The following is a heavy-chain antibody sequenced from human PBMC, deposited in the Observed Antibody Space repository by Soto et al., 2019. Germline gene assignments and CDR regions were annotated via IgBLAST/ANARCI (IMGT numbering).Heavy chain of an antibody. CDR2: IIPFFGTS. Sequence: QGQLVQSGAGVKKPGPRVRVPCEASGGPSGGYPTNGVRRAPGQGLEWMGGIIPFFGTSNYAQKFQGRVTITADDSTSTAYMELRSLRSEDTAVYYCARVGHITNYGMAVWGQGTTVTVSS. CDR1: GGPSGGYP. D-gene: IGHD1-26*01. J-gene: IGHJ6*02. V-gene: IGHV1-69*01. CDR3: ARVGHITNYGMAV.